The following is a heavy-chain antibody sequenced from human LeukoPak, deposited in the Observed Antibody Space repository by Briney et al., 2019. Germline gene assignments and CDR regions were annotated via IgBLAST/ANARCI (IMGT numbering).Heavy chain of an antibody. CDR3: AKDLRRGYSYGYGDYFDY. D-gene: IGHD5-18*01. V-gene: IGHV3-23*01. CDR1: GFTFSSYA. J-gene: IGHJ4*02. Sequence: GGSLRLSCAASGFTFSSYAMSWVRQAPGKGLEWVSAISGSGGSTYYADSVKGRFTISRDNSKNTLYLQMNSLRAEDTAVYYCAKDLRRGYSYGYGDYFDYWGQGTLVTVSS. CDR2: ISGSGGST.